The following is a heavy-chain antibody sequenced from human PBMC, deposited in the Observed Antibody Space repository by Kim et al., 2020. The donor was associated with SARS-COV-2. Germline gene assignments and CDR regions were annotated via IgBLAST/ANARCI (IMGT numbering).Heavy chain of an antibody. CDR1: GFSVRNNY. J-gene: IGHJ3*01. V-gene: IGHV3-66*01. CDR2: FDAAGNI. Sequence: GGSLRLSCSVSGFSVRNNYMNWVRQAPGKGLEWVSIFDAAGNIYYSDSVKGRFTISKDNSRNTVSLQMNNLRVGDTAVYFCARSYLDALDVWGRGTLVT. CDR3: ARSYLDALDV. D-gene: IGHD2-21*01.